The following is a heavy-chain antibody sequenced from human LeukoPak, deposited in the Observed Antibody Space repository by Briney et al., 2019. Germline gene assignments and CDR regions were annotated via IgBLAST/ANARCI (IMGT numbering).Heavy chain of an antibody. CDR1: GFTFSSYA. CDR2: ISGSGGST. Sequence: PGGSLRLSCAASGFTFSSYAMSWVRQAPGKGLEWVSAISGSGGSTYYADSVKGRFTISRDNYKNTLYLQMNSLRAEDTAVYYCAKVPKTDYYDSSGYYGPFDYWGQGTLVTVSS. D-gene: IGHD3-22*01. CDR3: AKVPKTDYYDSSGYYGPFDY. V-gene: IGHV3-23*01. J-gene: IGHJ4*02.